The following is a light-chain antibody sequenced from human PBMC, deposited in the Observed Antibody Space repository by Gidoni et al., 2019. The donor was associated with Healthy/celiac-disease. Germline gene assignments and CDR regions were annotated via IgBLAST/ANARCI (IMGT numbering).Light chain of an antibody. CDR3: QQSYSTLRKT. CDR2: AAS. J-gene: IGKJ1*01. Sequence: DIQMSQSPSALSASVGDRDTITCRASQSISSYSNWYQQKPGNAPKLLIYAASSLQSGAPSTFSGSGAWTDFTLTISSLQPEDFATYYCQQSYSTLRKTFGQGTKMEIK. V-gene: IGKV1-39*01. CDR1: QSISSY.